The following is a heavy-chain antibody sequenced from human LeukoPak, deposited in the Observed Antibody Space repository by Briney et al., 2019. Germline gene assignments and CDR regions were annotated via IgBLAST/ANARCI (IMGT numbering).Heavy chain of an antibody. Sequence: GGSLRLSCAASGFTFDDYGMSWVRQAPGKGLVWVSHINSDGSWTSYADSVKGRFTISKDNAKNTVYLQMNNLRAEDTAVYYCVSFYETYWGRGTLVTVSS. V-gene: IGHV3-74*01. J-gene: IGHJ4*02. CDR3: VSFYETY. CDR2: INSDGSWT. CDR1: GFTFDDYG. D-gene: IGHD2/OR15-2a*01.